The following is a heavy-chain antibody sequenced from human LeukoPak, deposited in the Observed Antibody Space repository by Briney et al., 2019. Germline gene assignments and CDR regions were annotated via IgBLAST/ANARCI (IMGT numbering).Heavy chain of an antibody. V-gene: IGHV3-48*03. D-gene: IGHD6-19*01. CDR1: GFTFSSYE. J-gene: IGHJ5*02. Sequence: GGSLRLSCAASGFTFSSYEMNWVRQAPGEGLEWVSYISSSGSTIYYADYVKGRFTISRDNAKNSLYLQMNSLRAEDTAVYYCARGPSVGSGWSPDLWGQGTLVTVSS. CDR3: ARGPSVGSGWSPDL. CDR2: ISSSGSTI.